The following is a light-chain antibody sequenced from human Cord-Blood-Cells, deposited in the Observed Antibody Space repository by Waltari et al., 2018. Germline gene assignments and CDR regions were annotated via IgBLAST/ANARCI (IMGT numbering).Light chain of an antibody. CDR2: DVS. V-gene: IGLV2-14*01. CDR1: SSDVGGYNY. Sequence: QSALTQPASVSGSPGQSITISCTGTSSDVGGYNYVSWYQQHPGKAPKLMIYDVSKRPSGVSNPFSGSKSGNTASLTISGLQAEDEADYYCSSYTSSSRVFGGGTKLTVL. J-gene: IGLJ3*02. CDR3: SSYTSSSRV.